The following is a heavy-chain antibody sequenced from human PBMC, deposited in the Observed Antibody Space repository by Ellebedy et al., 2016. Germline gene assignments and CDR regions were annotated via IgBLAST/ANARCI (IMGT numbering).Heavy chain of an antibody. V-gene: IGHV3-48*01. D-gene: IGHD3-9*01. CDR3: SRGRTWIRYFDGQYYYYGMDV. Sequence: GESLKISCAASGFTFSSYSMNWVRQAPGKGLEWVSYISSSSSTIYYADSVKGRFTISRDNAKNSLYLQMNSLRAEDTAVYYCSRGRTWIRYFDGQYYYYGMDVWGQGTTVTVSS. J-gene: IGHJ6*02. CDR1: GFTFSSYS. CDR2: ISSSSSTI.